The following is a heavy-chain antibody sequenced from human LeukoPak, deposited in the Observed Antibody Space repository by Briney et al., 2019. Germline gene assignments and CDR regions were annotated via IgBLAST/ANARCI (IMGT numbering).Heavy chain of an antibody. Sequence: GGSLRLSCAASGFTFSRYSLNWVRQAPGKGLEWVSSISGSSSYIYYADSVKGRFTISRDNAKNSLLLQMNSLRAEDTAVYYCARDGRGDYCSGGSCLMFDPWGQGTLVTVSS. D-gene: IGHD2-15*01. J-gene: IGHJ5*02. CDR2: ISGSSSYI. V-gene: IGHV3-21*01. CDR1: GFTFSRYS. CDR3: ARDGRGDYCSGGSCLMFDP.